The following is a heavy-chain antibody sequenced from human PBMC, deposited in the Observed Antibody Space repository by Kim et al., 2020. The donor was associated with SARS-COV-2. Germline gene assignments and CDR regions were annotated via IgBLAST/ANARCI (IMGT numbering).Heavy chain of an antibody. CDR2: IYSSGSA. V-gene: IGHV4-4*07. CDR3: ARGNGYCSNTYCSYYYGMDV. CDR1: GGSISGYY. Sequence: SETLSLTCTVSGGSISGYYWSWIRQSAGKGLEWIGRIYSSGSANHNPSLKSRVTMSVDTSKNQFSLKLNSVTAADTAVYYFARGNGYCSNTYCSYYYGMDVWGQGTTVTVSS. J-gene: IGHJ6*02. D-gene: IGHD2-2*01.